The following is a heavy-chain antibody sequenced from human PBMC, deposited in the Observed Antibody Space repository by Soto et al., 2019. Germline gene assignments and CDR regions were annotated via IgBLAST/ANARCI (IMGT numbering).Heavy chain of an antibody. V-gene: IGHV3-30-3*01. J-gene: IGHJ5*02. Sequence: QVQLVESGGGVVQPGRSLRLSCAASGFTFSSYAMHWVRQAPGKGLEWVAVISYDGSNKYYADSVKGRFTISRDNSKNTLYLQMNSLRAEDTAVYYCASPGPWGQGTLVTVSS. CDR3: ASPGP. CDR1: GFTFSSYA. CDR2: ISYDGSNK.